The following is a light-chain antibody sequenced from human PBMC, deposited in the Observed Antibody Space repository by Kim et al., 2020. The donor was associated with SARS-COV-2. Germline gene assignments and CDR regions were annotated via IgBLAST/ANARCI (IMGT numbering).Light chain of an antibody. CDR1: QTVLYSSNNKNY. CDR3: QQYYSTPYT. J-gene: IGKJ2*01. V-gene: IGKV4-1*01. Sequence: DIVMIQSPDSLAVSLGERATINCKSSQTVLYSSNNKNYLAWYQQKPGQPPKLLIYWASTRESGVPDRFSGSGSGTDFTLNISSLQAEDVAVYYCQQYYSTPYTFGQGTKLEI. CDR2: WAS.